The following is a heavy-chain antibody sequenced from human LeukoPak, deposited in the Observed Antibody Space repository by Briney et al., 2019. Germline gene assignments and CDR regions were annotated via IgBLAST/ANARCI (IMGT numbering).Heavy chain of an antibody. D-gene: IGHD3-3*01. CDR2: FDPEDGET. CDR1: GYTLTELS. Sequence: ASVKVSCKVSGYTLTELSMHWVRQAPGKGLEWMGGFDPEDGETIYAQKFQGRVTMTEDTSTDTAYMELSSLRSEDTAVYYCATAPLISTIFGVVNDYWGQGTLVTVSS. CDR3: ATAPLISTIFGVVNDY. J-gene: IGHJ4*02. V-gene: IGHV1-24*01.